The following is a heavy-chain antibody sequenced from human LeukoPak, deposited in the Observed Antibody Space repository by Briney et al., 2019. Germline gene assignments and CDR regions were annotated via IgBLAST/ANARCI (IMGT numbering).Heavy chain of an antibody. CDR3: PKGGSSKLKDAFDI. D-gene: IGHD2-15*01. Sequence: GGSLRLSCAASGFSFSSYVMHWVRQAAGKGLEWVAVIWYDGTNKYYADSVKGRFTISRDNSKNTLDVQMNSLRAEDTAVYYCPKGGSSKLKDAFDIWGQGTVVTVSA. V-gene: IGHV3-30*02. CDR2: IWYDGTNK. CDR1: GFSFSSYV. J-gene: IGHJ3*02.